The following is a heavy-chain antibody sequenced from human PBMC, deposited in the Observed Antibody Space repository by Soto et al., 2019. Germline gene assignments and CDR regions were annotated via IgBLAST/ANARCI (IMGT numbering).Heavy chain of an antibody. Sequence: EVQLVESGGGLVKPGGSLRLSCVVSGFTFSSYSMNWVRQAPGKGLEWASSISSSSIYTYYADSVKGRFTISRDNAKNSVYLQMNSLRAEDTAVYYCARDFKESQYYYYCMDVWGKGTTVTVSS. D-gene: IGHD3-10*01. J-gene: IGHJ6*03. V-gene: IGHV3-21*06. CDR2: ISSSSIYT. CDR3: ARDFKESQYYYYCMDV. CDR1: GFTFSSYS.